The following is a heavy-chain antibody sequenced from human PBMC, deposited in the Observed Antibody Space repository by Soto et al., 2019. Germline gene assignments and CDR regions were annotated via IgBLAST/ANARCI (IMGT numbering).Heavy chain of an antibody. CDR2: ISSSSSTI. V-gene: IGHV3-48*01. J-gene: IGHJ3*01. CDR3: ARDRGDYIWGSYRLDAFDV. Sequence: GGSLRLSCAASGFTFSSYSMNWVRQAPGKGLEWVSYISSSSSTIYYADSVKGRFTISRDNAKNSLYLQMNSLRAEDTAVYYCARDRGDYIWGSYRLDAFDVWGQGTMVTVS. D-gene: IGHD3-16*02. CDR1: GFTFSSYS.